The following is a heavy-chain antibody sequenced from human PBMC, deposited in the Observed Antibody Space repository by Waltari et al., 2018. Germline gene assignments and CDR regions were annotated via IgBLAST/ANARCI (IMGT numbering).Heavy chain of an antibody. CDR1: GITVGHSP. J-gene: IGHJ4*02. Sequence: EVQLIETGGGLIQPGGSLRLSCAASGITVGHSPMSWVRQAPGKGLEWVSDIFGDVRTSYAEAVRGRFTISTDTSKNTLYLQMSSLTFEDTATYYCATVGEGTSGYYHYWGQGTLVTISS. CDR3: ATVGEGTSGYYHY. V-gene: IGHV3-53*02. D-gene: IGHD3-22*01. CDR2: IFGDVRT.